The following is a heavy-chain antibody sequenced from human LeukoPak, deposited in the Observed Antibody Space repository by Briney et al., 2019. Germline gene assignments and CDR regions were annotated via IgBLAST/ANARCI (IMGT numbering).Heavy chain of an antibody. Sequence: GGSLRLSCAASGFTFSHFWMSWVRQAPGKGLEWVAYIKKTGSETYYVDSVKGRFTITRDNTRNSLFLQMYSLRAEDTAVYFCTRDHGLDVWGQGTTVTVSS. CDR3: TRDHGLDV. CDR1: GFTFSHFW. V-gene: IGHV3-7*01. J-gene: IGHJ6*02. CDR2: IKKTGSET.